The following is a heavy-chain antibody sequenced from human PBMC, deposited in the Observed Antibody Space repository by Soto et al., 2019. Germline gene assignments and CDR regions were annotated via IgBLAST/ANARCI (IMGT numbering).Heavy chain of an antibody. V-gene: IGHV4-34*01. Sequence: QVQLQQWGAGLLKPSETLSLTCAVSGGSFSGYYWSWIRKPPRKGQEWVGVISHSGSTNYNPSLNSRVNLAVDTSKNHFSLQLSSVTAPDTAVYYCARPRVATITDGMDVWGQGTTVTVSS. J-gene: IGHJ6*02. D-gene: IGHD5-12*01. CDR1: GGSFSGYY. CDR3: ARPRVATITDGMDV. CDR2: ISHSGST.